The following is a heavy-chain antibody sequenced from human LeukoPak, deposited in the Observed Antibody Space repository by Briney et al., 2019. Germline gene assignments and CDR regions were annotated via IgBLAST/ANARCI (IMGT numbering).Heavy chain of an antibody. CDR1: GFTFSSYW. D-gene: IGHD2-21*01. CDR2: IKQDGSEK. Sequence: GGSLRLSCAASGFTFSSYWMSWVRRAPGKGLEWVANIKQDGSEKYYVDSVKGRFTISRDNAKNSLYLQMNSLRAEDTAVYYCARVRGVVIATCFDYWGQGTLVTVSS. J-gene: IGHJ4*02. CDR3: ARVRGVVIATCFDY. V-gene: IGHV3-7*01.